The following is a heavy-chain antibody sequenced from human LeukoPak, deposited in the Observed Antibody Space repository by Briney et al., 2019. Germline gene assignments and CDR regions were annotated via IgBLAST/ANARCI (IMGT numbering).Heavy chain of an antibody. CDR2: IYYSGST. CDR3: ARARGYSYGYSGYYYYYMDV. CDR1: GGSISSSSYY. D-gene: IGHD5-18*01. Sequence: TSETLSLTCTVSGGSISSSSYYWSWIRQPPGKGLEWIGYIYYSGSTNYNPSLKSRVTISVDTSKNQFSLKLSSVTAADTAVYYCARARGYSYGYSGYYYYYMDVWGKGTTVTVSS. V-gene: IGHV4-61*01. J-gene: IGHJ6*03.